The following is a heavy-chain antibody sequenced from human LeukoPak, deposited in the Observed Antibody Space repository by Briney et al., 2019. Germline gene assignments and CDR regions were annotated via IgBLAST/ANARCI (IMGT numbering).Heavy chain of an antibody. CDR2: ISYDGSNK. CDR1: GFTFSSYA. D-gene: IGHD2-15*01. V-gene: IGHV3-30*04. CDR3: ARAPLAVAATTYFDY. J-gene: IGHJ4*02. Sequence: VRSLRLSCAASGFTFSSYAMHWVRQAPGKGLEWVAVISYDGSNKYYADSVKGRFTISRDNSKNTLYLQMNSLRAEDTAVYYCARAPLAVAATTYFDYWGQGTLVTVSS.